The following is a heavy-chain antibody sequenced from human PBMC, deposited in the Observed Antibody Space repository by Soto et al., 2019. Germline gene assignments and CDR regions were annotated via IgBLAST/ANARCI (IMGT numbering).Heavy chain of an antibody. V-gene: IGHV2-5*02. Sequence: QITLKESGPTLVKPTQTLTLTCTFSGFSLSTSGVGVGWIRQPPGKALEWLALVYWEDDKRYSPSLKSRLTISKDTAKNQVVLTMTNMDPVDTAKYYCAPTYSSSGWFDPWGQGTLVTVSS. J-gene: IGHJ5*02. CDR3: APTYSSSGWFDP. CDR2: VYWEDDK. CDR1: GFSLSTSGVG. D-gene: IGHD6-6*01.